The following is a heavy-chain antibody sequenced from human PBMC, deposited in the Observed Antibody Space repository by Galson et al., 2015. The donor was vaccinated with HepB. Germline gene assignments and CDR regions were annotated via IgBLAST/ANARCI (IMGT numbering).Heavy chain of an antibody. D-gene: IGHD2-2*01. V-gene: IGHV5-10-1*01. J-gene: IGHJ6*02. CDR3: ARLRYCSSTSCPHYYYYGMDV. CDR1: GYSFTSYW. CDR2: IDPSDSYT. Sequence: QSGAEVKKPGESLRISCKGSGYSFTSYWISWVRQMPGKGLEWMGRIDPSDSYTNYSPSFQGHVTISADKSISTAYLQWSSLKASDTAMYYCARLRYCSSTSCPHYYYYGMDVWGQGTTVTVSS.